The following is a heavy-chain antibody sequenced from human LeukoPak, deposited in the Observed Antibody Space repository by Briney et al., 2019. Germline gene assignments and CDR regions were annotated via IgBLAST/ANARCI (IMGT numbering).Heavy chain of an antibody. CDR1: GFTFSSYS. J-gene: IGHJ3*02. CDR2: INSRSTII. CDR3: ARAGSSSGGAFDI. D-gene: IGHD6-13*01. V-gene: IGHV3-48*01. Sequence: GGSLRLSCAASGFTFSSYSMNWVRQAPGKGLEWVSFINSRSTIIYYADSVKGRFTISRDNAKNSLYLQMNSLRAEDTAVYYCARAGSSSGGAFDIWGQGTMVTVSS.